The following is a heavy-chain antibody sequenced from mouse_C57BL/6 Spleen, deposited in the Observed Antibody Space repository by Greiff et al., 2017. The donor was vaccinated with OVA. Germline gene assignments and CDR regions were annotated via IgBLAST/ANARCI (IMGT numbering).Heavy chain of an antibody. J-gene: IGHJ4*01. CDR1: GYTFTDYY. CDR2: IDPGSGNT. Sequence: QVQLQQSGAELVRPGASVKLSCKASGYTFTDYYINWVKQRPGQGLEWIARIDPGSGNTYYNEKFKGKATLTAEKSSSTAYMQLSSLTSEDSAVSFCARGTSYAMDYWGQGTSVTVSS. CDR3: ARGTSYAMDY. V-gene: IGHV1-76*01.